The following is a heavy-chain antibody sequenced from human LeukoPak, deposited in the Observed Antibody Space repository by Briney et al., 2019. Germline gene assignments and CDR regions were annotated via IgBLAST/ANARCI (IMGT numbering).Heavy chain of an antibody. CDR3: ARDRGLYYYDSSGRNRALDY. CDR1: GGSISSYY. J-gene: IGHJ4*02. Sequence: PSETLSLTCTVSGGSISSYYWSWIRQPPGKGLEWIGYIYYSGSTNYNPSLKSRVTISVDTSKNQFSLKLSSVTAADTAVYYCARDRGLYYYDSSGRNRALDYWGQGTLVTVSS. V-gene: IGHV4-59*12. CDR2: IYYSGST. D-gene: IGHD3-22*01.